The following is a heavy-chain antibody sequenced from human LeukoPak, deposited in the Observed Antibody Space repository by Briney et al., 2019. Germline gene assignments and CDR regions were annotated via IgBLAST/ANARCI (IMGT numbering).Heavy chain of an antibody. CDR1: GFTVSNNY. CDR2: IYRVGST. CDR3: AKQYSSSSGVFDY. D-gene: IGHD6-13*01. Sequence: GGSLRLSCAASGFTVSNNYMSWVRQAPGKGLEWVSVIYRVGSTYYADSVKGRFTISRDNSKNTLYLQMNSLRAEDTAVYYCAKQYSSSSGVFDYWAQGTLVTVSS. V-gene: IGHV3-66*04. J-gene: IGHJ4*02.